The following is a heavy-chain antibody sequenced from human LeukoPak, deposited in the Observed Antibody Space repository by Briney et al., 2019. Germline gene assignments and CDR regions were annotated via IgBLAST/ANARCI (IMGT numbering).Heavy chain of an antibody. V-gene: IGHV1-8*01. CDR2: MNPNGGHT. CDR3: ARGCNGVSCYSGSNWFDT. J-gene: IGHJ5*02. Sequence: ASVKVSCKTSGYTFTNYDINWVRQATGQGLEWMGWMNPNGGHTGYAQKFQGRVTMTRDTSMNTAYMELHNLRSDDTAVYYCARGCNGVSCYSGSNWFDTWGLGTLVTVSS. D-gene: IGHD2-15*01. CDR1: GYTFTNYD.